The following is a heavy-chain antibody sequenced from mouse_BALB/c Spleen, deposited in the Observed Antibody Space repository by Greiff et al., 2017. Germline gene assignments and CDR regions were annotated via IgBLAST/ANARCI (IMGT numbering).Heavy chain of an antibody. J-gene: IGHJ2*01. CDR3: ARGDGYY. D-gene: IGHD2-3*01. V-gene: IGHV5-6-5*01. Sequence: DVHLVESGGGLVKPGGSLKLSCAASGFTFSSYAMSWVRQTPEKRLEWVASISSGGSTYYPDSVKGRFTISRDNARNILYLQMSSLRSEDTAMYYCARGDGYYWGQGTTLTVSS. CDR1: GFTFSSYA. CDR2: ISSGGST.